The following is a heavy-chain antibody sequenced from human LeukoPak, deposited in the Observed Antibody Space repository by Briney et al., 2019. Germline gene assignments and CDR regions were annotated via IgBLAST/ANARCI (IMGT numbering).Heavy chain of an antibody. D-gene: IGHD6-6*01. CDR2: TYYRSKWYN. J-gene: IGHJ5*02. CDR1: GDSVSSNSAA. CDR3: SRDLAPQLSIAEHSVNWFDP. V-gene: IGHV6-1*01. Sequence: SQTLSFTCAISGDSVSSNSAAWNWIRQSPSRGLEWLGRTYYRSKWYNDYAVSVKSRITINPDTSKNQFSLQLNSVTPEDTAVYYCSRDLAPQLSIAEHSVNWFDPWGQGTLVTVSS.